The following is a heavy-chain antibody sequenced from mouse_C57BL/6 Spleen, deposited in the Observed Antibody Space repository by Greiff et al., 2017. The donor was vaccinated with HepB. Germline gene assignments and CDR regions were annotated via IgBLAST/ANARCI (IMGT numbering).Heavy chain of an antibody. D-gene: IGHD1-1*01. CDR3: ARAGGSSPFAY. J-gene: IGHJ3*01. Sequence: QVQLQQSGPELVKPGASVKISCKASGYAFSSSWMNWVKQRPGQGLEWIGRIYPGDGDTNYNGKFKGKATLTADKSSSPAYMQLSSLTSEDSAVYFCARAGGSSPFAYWGQGTLVTVSA. V-gene: IGHV1-82*01. CDR1: GYAFSSSW. CDR2: IYPGDGDT.